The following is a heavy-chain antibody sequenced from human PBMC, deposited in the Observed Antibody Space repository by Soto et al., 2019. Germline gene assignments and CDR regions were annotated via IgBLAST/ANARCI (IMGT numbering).Heavy chain of an antibody. V-gene: IGHV1-69*11. CDR1: GGTFSSYA. CDR2: IIPFIGTA. CDR3: ARDRDIVATYAFDY. Sequence: SVKVSCKASGGTFSSYAISWVRQAPGQGLEWMGRIIPFIGTANYAQKFQGRVTITADESTSTAYMELTSLRSEDTAVYYCARDRDIVATYAFDYWGQGTLVTVSS. J-gene: IGHJ4*02. D-gene: IGHD5-12*01.